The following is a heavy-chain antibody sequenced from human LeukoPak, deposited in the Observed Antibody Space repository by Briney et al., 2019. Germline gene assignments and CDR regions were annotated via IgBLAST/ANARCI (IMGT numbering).Heavy chain of an antibody. Sequence: SETLSLTCTVSGGSISSYYWSWIRQPPGKGLEWIGYTYYSGSTNYNPSLKSRVTISVDTSKNQFSLKLSSVTAADTAVYYCARESGLLGYCSGGSCYKYNWFDPWGQGTLVTVSS. D-gene: IGHD2-15*01. CDR1: GGSISSYY. CDR2: TYYSGST. V-gene: IGHV4-59*01. CDR3: ARESGLLGYCSGGSCYKYNWFDP. J-gene: IGHJ5*02.